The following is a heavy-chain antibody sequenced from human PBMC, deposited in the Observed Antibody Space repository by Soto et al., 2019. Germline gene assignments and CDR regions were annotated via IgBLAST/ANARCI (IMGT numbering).Heavy chain of an antibody. CDR3: ARALTYYYDSSGYYYYYYGMDV. Sequence: ESLKISCKGSGYSFTSYWIGWVRQMPGKGLEWMGIIYPGDSDTRYSPSFQGQVTISADKSISTAYLQWSSLKASDTAMYYCARALTYYYDSSGYYYYYYGMDVWGQGTTVTVSS. CDR1: GYSFTSYW. V-gene: IGHV5-51*01. CDR2: IYPGDSDT. J-gene: IGHJ6*02. D-gene: IGHD3-22*01.